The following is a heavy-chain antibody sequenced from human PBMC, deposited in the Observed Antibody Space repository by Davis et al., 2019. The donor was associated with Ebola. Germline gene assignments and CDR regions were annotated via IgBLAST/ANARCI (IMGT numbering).Heavy chain of an antibody. J-gene: IGHJ1*01. CDR1: GFTFSSYA. V-gene: IGHV3-30-3*01. D-gene: IGHD6-13*01. CDR3: ARDRHSSSWKYFQH. Sequence: GGSLRLSCAASGFTFSSYAMHWVRQAPGKGLEWVAVISYDGSNKYYADSVKGRFTISRDNSKNTLYLQMNSLRAEDTAVYYCARDRHSSSWKYFQHWGQGTLVTVSS. CDR2: ISYDGSNK.